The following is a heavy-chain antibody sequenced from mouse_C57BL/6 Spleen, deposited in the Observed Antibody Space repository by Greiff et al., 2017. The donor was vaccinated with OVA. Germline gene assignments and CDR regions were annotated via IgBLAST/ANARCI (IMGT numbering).Heavy chain of an antibody. CDR1: GFTFSDYY. J-gene: IGHJ4*01. V-gene: IGHV5-16*01. D-gene: IGHD2-5*01. Sequence: EVKVVESEGGLVQPGSSMKLSCTASGFTFSDYYMAWVRQVPEKGLEWVANINYDGSSTYYLDSLKSRFIISRDTAKNILYLQMSSLKSEDTATDDCARDSNYFYAMDYWGQGTTVTVSS. CDR3: ARDSNYFYAMDY. CDR2: INYDGSST.